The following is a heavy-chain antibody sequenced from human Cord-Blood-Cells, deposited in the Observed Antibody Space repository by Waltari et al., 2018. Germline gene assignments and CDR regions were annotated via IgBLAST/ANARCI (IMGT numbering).Heavy chain of an antibody. J-gene: IGHJ2*01. CDR2: INHSGST. CDR3: ARHVKGIRHWYFDL. Sequence: QVQLQQWGAGLLKPSETLSLTCAVYGGSFSGYYWSWIRQPQGKGLEWIGEINHSGSTNYNPSLKSRVTISVDTSKNQFSLKLSSVTAADTAVYYCARHVKGIRHWYFDLWGRGTLVTVSS. CDR1: GGSFSGYY. V-gene: IGHV4-34*01.